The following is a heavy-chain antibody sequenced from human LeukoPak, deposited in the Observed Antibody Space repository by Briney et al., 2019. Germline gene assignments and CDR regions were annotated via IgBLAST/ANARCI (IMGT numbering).Heavy chain of an antibody. Sequence: SGTLSLTCAVSGYSISSGYYWGWIRQPPGKGLEWIGSIYHSGSTYYNPSLKSRVTISVDTSKNQFSLKLSSVTAADTAVYYCARALYSGSYYFDYWGQGTLVTVSS. CDR2: IYHSGST. J-gene: IGHJ4*02. V-gene: IGHV4-38-2*01. CDR3: ARALYSGSYYFDY. CDR1: GYSISSGYY. D-gene: IGHD1-26*01.